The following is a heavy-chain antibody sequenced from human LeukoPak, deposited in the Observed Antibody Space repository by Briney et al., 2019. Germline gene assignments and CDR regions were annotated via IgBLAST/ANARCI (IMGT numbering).Heavy chain of an antibody. V-gene: IGHV3-23*01. CDR3: ARGRRGSSSLDY. CDR1: GFTFSSFA. J-gene: IGHJ4*02. D-gene: IGHD6-6*01. Sequence: PGGSLRLSCAASGFTFSSFAMSWVRQAPGKGLEWVPPISSSGGSTYYADSVKGRFTISRDNSKNTLYLQMNSLRAEDTAVYYCARGRRGSSSLDYWGQGTLVTVSS. CDR2: ISSSGGST.